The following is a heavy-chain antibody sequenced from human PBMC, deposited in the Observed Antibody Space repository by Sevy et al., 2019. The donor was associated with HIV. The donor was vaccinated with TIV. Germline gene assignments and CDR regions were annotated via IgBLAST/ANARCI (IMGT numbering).Heavy chain of an antibody. D-gene: IGHD3-16*01. J-gene: IGHJ4*02. CDR3: ARDRRVITFGGVTAYYFDY. V-gene: IGHV3-11*04. Sequence: GGSLRLSCAASGFTFSDYYMSWIRQAPGKGLEWVSYISSSGSTIYYADSVKGRFTISRDNAKNSLYLQMNSLRAEDTAVYYCARDRRVITFGGVTAYYFDYWGQGTLVTVSS. CDR1: GFTFSDYY. CDR2: ISSSGSTI.